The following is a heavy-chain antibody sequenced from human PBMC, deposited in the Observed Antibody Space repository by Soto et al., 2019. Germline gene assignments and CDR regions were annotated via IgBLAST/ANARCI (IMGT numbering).Heavy chain of an antibody. CDR1: GFTFSSYG. J-gene: IGHJ4*02. D-gene: IGHD5-18*01. CDR2: ISYDGSNK. V-gene: IGHV3-30*18. CDR3: AKSPRYSYGYRGLDY. Sequence: QVQLVESGGGVVQPGRSLRLSCAASGFTFSSYGMHWVRQAPGKGLEWVAVISYDGSNKYYADSVKGRFTISGDNSKNTLYLQMNSLRAEDTAVYYCAKSPRYSYGYRGLDYWGQGTLVTVSS.